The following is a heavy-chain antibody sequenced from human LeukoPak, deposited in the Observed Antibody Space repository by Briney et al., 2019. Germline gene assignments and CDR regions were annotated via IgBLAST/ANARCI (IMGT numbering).Heavy chain of an antibody. V-gene: IGHV5-51*01. CDR2: IYPGVSET. D-gene: IGHD1-26*01. J-gene: IGHJ4*02. CDR1: GHNFTNYW. Sequence: GESLKISCKDSGHNFTNYWVGWVRQMPGKGLEWMGIIYPGVSETRYSPSFQGQVTLSADKSISTAYLQWSSLKASDTAIYYCAVLPSGGFDWYFDYWGQGTLVTVSS. CDR3: AVLPSGGFDWYFDY.